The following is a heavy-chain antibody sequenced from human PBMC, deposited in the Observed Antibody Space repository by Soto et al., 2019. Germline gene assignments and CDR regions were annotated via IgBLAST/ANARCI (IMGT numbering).Heavy chain of an antibody. CDR1: GVSLRRGGFS. CDR3: AWSVFCSGYPPFDY. CDR2: ISHSGGP. Sequence: TLSPTCRCSGVSLRRGGFSWALVRHPTEKGLGGVGEISHSGGPPYNPSLKSRVTISVDRSKNQFSLKLSSVTAAVTAGYYLAWSVFCSGYPPFDYWGTGTHVTVSS. J-gene: IGHJ4*01. D-gene: IGHD3-3*01. V-gene: IGHV4-30-2*01.